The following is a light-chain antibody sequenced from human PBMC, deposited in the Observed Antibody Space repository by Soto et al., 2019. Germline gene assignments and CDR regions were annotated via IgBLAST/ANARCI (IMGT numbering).Light chain of an antibody. CDR3: QQRSNCLPFT. CDR2: DAS. Sequence: EIVLTQSPATLSLSPGDRATLSCRASQSVGNYLAWYQQKPGQAPWLPIYDASKRATGSPARFSGTGSGPDFTSTIRGRGPEVLPFNYGQQRSNCLPFTFGPGTKVDIK. CDR1: QSVGNY. V-gene: IGKV3-11*01. J-gene: IGKJ3*01.